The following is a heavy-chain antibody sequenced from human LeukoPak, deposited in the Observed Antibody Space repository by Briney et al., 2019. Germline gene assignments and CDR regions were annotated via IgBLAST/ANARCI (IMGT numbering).Heavy chain of an antibody. V-gene: IGHV4-34*01. D-gene: IGHD3-10*01. CDR2: INHGGKT. CDR1: GGSLSNYY. CDR3: ARGPASGSIFAWFDS. J-gene: IGHJ5*01. Sequence: SETLSLTCAVYGGSLSNYYWSWIRQPPGKGLEWIGEINHGGKTYYNPSLKSRVTISVDMSKNQFSLELNYVTAADTAAYYCARGPASGSIFAWFDSWGQGTLVTVSS.